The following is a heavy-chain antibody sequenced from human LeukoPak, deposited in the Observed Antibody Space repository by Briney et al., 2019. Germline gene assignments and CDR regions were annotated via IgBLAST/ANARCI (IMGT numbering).Heavy chain of an antibody. CDR3: ARDLTIFGVAQYFLDY. V-gene: IGHV1-2*02. D-gene: IGHD3-3*01. Sequence: ASVKVSCKASGYTFTGYYMHWVRQAPGQGLEWVGWINPNSGGTNYAQKFQGRVTMTRDTSSSTAYMELSRLRSDDTAVYYCARDLTIFGVAQYFLDYWGQGTLVTVSS. CDR2: INPNSGGT. CDR1: GYTFTGYY. J-gene: IGHJ4*02.